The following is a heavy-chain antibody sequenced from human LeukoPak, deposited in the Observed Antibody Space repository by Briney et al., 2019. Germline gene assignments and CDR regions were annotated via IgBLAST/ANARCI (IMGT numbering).Heavy chain of an antibody. CDR2: ISSSSSYI. D-gene: IGHD3-10*01. V-gene: IGHV3-21*01. CDR3: ARDKYYGSGSYNPSDY. CDR1: GFTFSSYS. Sequence: GGSLRLSCAAFGFTFSSYSMNWVRQAPGKGLGWVSSISSSSSYIYYADSVKGRFAISRDNAKNSLYLQMNSLRAEDTTVYYCARDKYYGSGSYNPSDYWGQGTLVTVSS. J-gene: IGHJ4*02.